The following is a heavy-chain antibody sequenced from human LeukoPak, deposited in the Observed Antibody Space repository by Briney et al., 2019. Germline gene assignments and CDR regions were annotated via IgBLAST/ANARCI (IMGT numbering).Heavy chain of an antibody. CDR1: GCTFSSYS. J-gene: IGHJ6*04. CDR2: ISSSSSYI. Sequence: GGSLRLSCADSGCTFSSYSMNWVRQAPGKGLEWVSSISSSSSYIYYADSVKGRFTISRDNAKNSLYLQMNSLRAEDTAVYYCARGLLWFGESTPDYGMDVWGKGTTVTVSS. D-gene: IGHD3-10*01. V-gene: IGHV3-21*01. CDR3: ARGLLWFGESTPDYGMDV.